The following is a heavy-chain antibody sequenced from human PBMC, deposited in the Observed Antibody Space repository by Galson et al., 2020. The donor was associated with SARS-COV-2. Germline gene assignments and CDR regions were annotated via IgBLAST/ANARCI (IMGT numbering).Heavy chain of an antibody. J-gene: IGHJ4*02. Sequence: GGYLRLSCAASGFTITNYAVHWVRQAPGKGLEWVGFISYDGSIIYYAESVKGRFTISRDDSKNTLFLQMNNLRPEDTAVYYCSRGGIGGSYSFDYWGQGTLVTVSS. CDR3: SRGGIGGSYSFDY. V-gene: IGHV3-30-3*01. CDR2: ISYDGSII. D-gene: IGHD1-26*01. CDR1: GFTITNYA.